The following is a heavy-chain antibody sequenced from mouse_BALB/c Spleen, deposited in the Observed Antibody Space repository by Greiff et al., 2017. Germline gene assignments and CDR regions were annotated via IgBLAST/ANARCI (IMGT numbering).Heavy chain of an antibody. CDR3: ARAGGVLSYYFDY. V-gene: IGHV1-18*01. J-gene: IGHJ2*01. CDR2: INPNNGGT. D-gene: IGHD1-1*01. CDR1: GYTFTDYN. Sequence: EVQGVESGPELVKPGASVKIPCKASGYTFTDYNMDWVKQSHGKSLEWIGDINPNNGGTIYNQKFKGKATLTVDKSSSTAYMELRSLTSEDTAVYYCARAGGVLSYYFDYWGQGTTLTVSS.